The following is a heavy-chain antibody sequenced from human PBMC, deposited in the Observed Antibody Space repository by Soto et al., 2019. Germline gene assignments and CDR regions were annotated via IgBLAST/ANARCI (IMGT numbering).Heavy chain of an antibody. CDR3: AKDGDILTGAYFDY. CDR1: GFTFSSYA. Sequence: GGSLRLSCAASGFTFSSYAMSWVRQAPGKGLEWVSAISGSGGSTYYADSVKGRFTISRDNSKNTLYLQMNSLRAEDTSVYYCAKDGDILTGAYFDYWGQGTLVTVSS. J-gene: IGHJ4*02. CDR2: ISGSGGST. V-gene: IGHV3-23*01. D-gene: IGHD3-9*01.